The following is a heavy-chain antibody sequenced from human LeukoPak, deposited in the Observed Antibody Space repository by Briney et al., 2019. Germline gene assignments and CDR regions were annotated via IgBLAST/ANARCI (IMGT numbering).Heavy chain of an antibody. J-gene: IGHJ4*02. V-gene: IGHV4-34*01. Sequence: SETLSLTCAVYGGSFSGYYWSWIRQPPGKWLEWIGEINHSGSTNYNPSLKSRVTISVDTSKNQFSLKLSSVTAADTAVYYCARVRIAAAGTVDYWGQGTLVTVSS. CDR2: INHSGST. CDR1: GGSFSGYY. D-gene: IGHD6-13*01. CDR3: ARVRIAAAGTVDY.